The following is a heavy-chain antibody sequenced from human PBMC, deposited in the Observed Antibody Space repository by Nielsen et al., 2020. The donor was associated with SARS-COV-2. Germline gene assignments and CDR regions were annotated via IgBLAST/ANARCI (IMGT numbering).Heavy chain of an antibody. D-gene: IGHD5-18*01. J-gene: IGHJ4*02. CDR1: GGSVSSGSYY. V-gene: IGHV4-61*01. CDR2: IYHSGST. Sequence: SETLSLTCTVSGGSVSSGSYYWSWIRQPPGKGLEWIGEIYHSGSTNYNPSLKSRVTISVDKSKNQFSLKLSSVTAADTAVYYCARVFYIWGYSYGGFDYWGQGTLVTVSS. CDR3: ARVFYIWGYSYGGFDY.